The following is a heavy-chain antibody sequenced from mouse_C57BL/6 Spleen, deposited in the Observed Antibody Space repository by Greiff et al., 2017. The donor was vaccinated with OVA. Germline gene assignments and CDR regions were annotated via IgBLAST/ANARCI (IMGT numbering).Heavy chain of an antibody. J-gene: IGHJ3*01. Sequence: EVKLVESGGGLVKPGGSLKLSCAASGFTFSDYGMHWVRQAPEKGLEWVAYISSGSSTIYYADTVKGRFTISRDNAKNTLFLQMTSLRSEDTAMYYCARTRLLAYWGQGTLVTVSA. CDR3: ARTRLLAY. CDR2: ISSGSSTI. D-gene: IGHD2-2*01. CDR1: GFTFSDYG. V-gene: IGHV5-17*01.